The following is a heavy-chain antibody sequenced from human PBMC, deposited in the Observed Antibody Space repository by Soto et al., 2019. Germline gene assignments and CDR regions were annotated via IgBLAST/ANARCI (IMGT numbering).Heavy chain of an antibody. D-gene: IGHD2-21*01. CDR2: INSDGGSA. CDR3: ARGAKGAYYLDV. Sequence: EVQLVESGGGLVQPGGSLRLSCAASGFTFSDFWLHWVRQAPEKGLVWVSRINSDGGSANYADSVKGRFTIFRDNAKNTVYLQMDSLRAEDTAVYYCARGAKGAYYLDVWGKGATVTVSS. V-gene: IGHV3-74*01. CDR1: GFTFSDFW. J-gene: IGHJ6*03.